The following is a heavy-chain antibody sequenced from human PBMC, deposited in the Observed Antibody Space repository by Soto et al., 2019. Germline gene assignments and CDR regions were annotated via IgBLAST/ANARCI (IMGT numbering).Heavy chain of an antibody. CDR2: VSNDGSTK. D-gene: IGHD3-22*01. J-gene: IGHJ4*02. CDR3: AKEAHSRGYASYFDY. Sequence: GSLRLSCAASGFTFPSYGMHWVRQAPGKGLEWVAVVSNDGSTKFYVVSVQGRFTISRDNSKNTLYLQISSLRPEDTAVYYCAKEAHSRGYASYFDYWGQGTLVTVSS. V-gene: IGHV3-30*18. CDR1: GFTFPSYG.